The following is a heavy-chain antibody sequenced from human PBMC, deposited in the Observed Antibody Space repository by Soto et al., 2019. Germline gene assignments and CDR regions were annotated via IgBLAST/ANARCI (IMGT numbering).Heavy chain of an antibody. D-gene: IGHD3-16*01. CDR1: GGSFSGYY. CDR2: INHSGST. Sequence: SQTLSLTCAVYGGSFSGYYWSWIRQPPGKGLEWIGEINHSGSTNYNPSLKSRVTISVDTSKNQFSLKLSSVTAADTAVYYCARARIPYDYVWGSYLQGMDVCGQGTTVIVSS. J-gene: IGHJ6*01. V-gene: IGHV4-34*01. CDR3: ARARIPYDYVWGSYLQGMDV.